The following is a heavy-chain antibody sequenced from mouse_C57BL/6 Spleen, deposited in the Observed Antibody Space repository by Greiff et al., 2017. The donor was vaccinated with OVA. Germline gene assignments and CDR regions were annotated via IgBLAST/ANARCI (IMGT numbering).Heavy chain of an antibody. V-gene: IGHV2-5*01. CDR2: IWRGGST. Sequence: VKLVESGPGLVQPSQSLSITCTVSGFSLTSYGVHWVRQSPGKGLEWLGEIWRGGSTDYNAAFMSRLSITKDNSKSQVFFKMNSLQADDTAIYYGAKEKGAMDYWGQGTSVTVSS. CDR3: AKEKGAMDY. CDR1: GFSLTSYG. J-gene: IGHJ4*01.